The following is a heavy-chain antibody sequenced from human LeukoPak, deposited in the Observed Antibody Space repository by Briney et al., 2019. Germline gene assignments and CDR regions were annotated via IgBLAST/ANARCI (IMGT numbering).Heavy chain of an antibody. Sequence: PGVSLRLSCAASGFTVSSNYMSWVRQAPGKGLEWVSVIYSGGSTYYADSVKGRSTISRDNSKNTLYLQMNSLRAEDTAVYYCAAGYSSSWYKTYNWSDPWGQGTLVTVSS. CDR1: GFTVSSNY. D-gene: IGHD6-13*01. J-gene: IGHJ5*02. V-gene: IGHV3-53*01. CDR3: AAGYSSSWYKTYNWSDP. CDR2: IYSGGST.